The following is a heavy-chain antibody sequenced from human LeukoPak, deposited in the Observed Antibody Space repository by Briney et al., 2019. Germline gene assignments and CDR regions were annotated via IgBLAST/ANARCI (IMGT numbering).Heavy chain of an antibody. J-gene: IGHJ3*02. V-gene: IGHV1-8*01. CDR3: ATASTVTTERGSVVRAFDI. CDR1: GYTFTSYD. D-gene: IGHD4-17*01. Sequence: ASVKISCKASGYTFTSYDFNWVRQATGQGLEWMGWMNPNSGNTGYAQKFQGRVTMTRSTSISTAYVELSSLRSEDTAVYYCATASTVTTERGSVVRAFDIWGQGTMVTVSS. CDR2: MNPNSGNT.